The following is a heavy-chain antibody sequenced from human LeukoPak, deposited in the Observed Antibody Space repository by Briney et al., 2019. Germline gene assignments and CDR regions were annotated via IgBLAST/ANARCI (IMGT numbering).Heavy chain of an antibody. J-gene: IGHJ4*02. CDR2: NYYSGST. Sequence: SETLSLTCTVSGSSISSYYWSWIQQPPGKGLKLIGNNYYSGSTNYNPSLKSRVTISVDTSKNQFSLKLSSVTAADTAVYYCARALPVCFGDQSLAIVYWGQGTLVTVSS. CDR3: ARALPVCFGDQSLAIVY. D-gene: IGHD3-10*01. V-gene: IGHV4-59*01. CDR1: GSSISSYY.